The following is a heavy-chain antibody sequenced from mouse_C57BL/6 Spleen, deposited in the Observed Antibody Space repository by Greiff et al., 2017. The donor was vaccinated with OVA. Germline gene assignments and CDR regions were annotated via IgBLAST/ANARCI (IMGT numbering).Heavy chain of an antibody. CDR2: IYPGDGDT. CDR1: GYAFSSYW. CDR3: ARYGSTQYYYAMDY. V-gene: IGHV1-80*01. J-gene: IGHJ4*01. Sequence: QVQLQQSGAELVKPGASVKISCKASGYAFSSYWMNWVKQRPGQGLAWIGQIYPGDGDTNYNGKFKGKATLTADKSSSTAYMQRSSLTSEDSAVYFCARYGSTQYYYAMDYWGQGTSVTVSS. D-gene: IGHD1-1*01.